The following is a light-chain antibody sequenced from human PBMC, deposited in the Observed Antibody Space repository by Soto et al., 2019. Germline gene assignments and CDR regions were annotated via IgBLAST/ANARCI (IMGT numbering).Light chain of an antibody. CDR2: DSS. CDR3: QQRSGWPPMYT. J-gene: IGKJ2*01. V-gene: IGKV3-11*01. Sequence: EIVLTQSPATLSLSPGGRATPSCRASQSVPSYLAWYQQKPGQAPRLLIYDSSNRATGIPARFSGSGSGTDFTLTISSLEPEDFAVYYCQQRSGWPPMYTFGQGTKLE. CDR1: QSVPSY.